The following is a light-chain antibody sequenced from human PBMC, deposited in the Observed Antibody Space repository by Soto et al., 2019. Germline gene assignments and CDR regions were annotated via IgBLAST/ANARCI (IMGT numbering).Light chain of an antibody. CDR1: QSINNW. J-gene: IGKJ1*01. CDR3: HQRQSWPRT. Sequence: DIQMTQSPSTLSASVGDRVTISCRASQSINNWLAWYQQKPGKAPKFLIYDASTLETGVPSRFSGSGSGTEFTLTISNVEPEDFAVYYCHQRQSWPRTFGQGTTVDIK. V-gene: IGKV1-5*01. CDR2: DAS.